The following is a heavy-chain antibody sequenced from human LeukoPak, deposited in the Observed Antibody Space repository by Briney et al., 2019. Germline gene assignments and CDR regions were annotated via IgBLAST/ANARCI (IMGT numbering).Heavy chain of an antibody. J-gene: IGHJ4*02. V-gene: IGHV4-34*01. D-gene: IGHD3-10*01. CDR1: GGSFSDYY. CDR2: INDSGTT. Sequence: SETLSLTCAVFGGSFSDYYWTWIRHTPGKGLEWIGEINDSGTTNYNPSLKSRVTISIDTSKKQFSLRVRSVTAADTAVYYCARRRWGYGSGSYAYWGQGTLVTVSS. CDR3: ARRRWGYGSGSYAY.